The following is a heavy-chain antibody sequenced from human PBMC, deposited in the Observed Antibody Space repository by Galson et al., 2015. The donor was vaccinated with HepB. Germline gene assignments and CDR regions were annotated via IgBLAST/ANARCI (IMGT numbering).Heavy chain of an antibody. Sequence: SLRLSCAASGFIFSSYGMHWVRQAPGKGLEWVAFTSLDGSTKSYADSVEGRFTISRDNSKKKLFLQMNSLRAEDTAVYYCAKDTRGQHITIFGANFDHWGQGTLVSVSS. V-gene: IGHV3-30*18. CDR2: TSLDGSTK. CDR1: GFIFSSYG. D-gene: IGHD3-3*01. J-gene: IGHJ4*02. CDR3: AKDTRGQHITIFGANFDH.